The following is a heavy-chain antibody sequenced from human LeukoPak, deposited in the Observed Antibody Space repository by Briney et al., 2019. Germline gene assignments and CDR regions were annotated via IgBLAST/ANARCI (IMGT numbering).Heavy chain of an antibody. CDR3: ARGGTELRYFDWSQYYIDY. D-gene: IGHD3-9*01. J-gene: IGHJ4*02. Sequence: SEALSLTCAVYGGSFSGYYWSWIRQPPGKGLEWIGEINHSGSTNYNPSLKSRVTISVDTSKNQFSLKLSSVTAADTAVYYCARGGTELRYFDWSQYYIDYWGQGTLVTVSS. V-gene: IGHV4-34*01. CDR1: GGSFSGYY. CDR2: INHSGST.